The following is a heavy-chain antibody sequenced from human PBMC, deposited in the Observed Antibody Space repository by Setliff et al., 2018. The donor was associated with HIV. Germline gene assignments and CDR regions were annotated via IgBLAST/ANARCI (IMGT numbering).Heavy chain of an antibody. D-gene: IGHD4-17*01. CDR3: ARGHYDV. J-gene: IGHJ4*02. V-gene: IGHV3-23*01. CDR1: GLTFNAHA. Sequence: LRLSCAASGLTFNAHAMSWVRQAPGKGLEWVSAISYSGGSTFYADSVKGRFTSSKDNSKNTLFLQMNSLRPEDTAMYYCARGHYDVWGQGTLVTVSS. CDR2: ISYSGGST.